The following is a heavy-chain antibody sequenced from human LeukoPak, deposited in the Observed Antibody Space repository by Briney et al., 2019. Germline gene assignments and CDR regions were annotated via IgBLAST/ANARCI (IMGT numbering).Heavy chain of an antibody. D-gene: IGHD3-3*01. CDR3: ARGLTYYDFWSGPSGDY. J-gene: IGHJ4*02. Sequence: SETLSLTCAVYGGSFSGYYWSWIRQPPRKGLEWIGEINHSGSTNYNPSLKSRVTISVDTSKNQFSLKLSSVTAADTAVYYCARGLTYYDFWSGPSGDYWGQGTLVTVSS. CDR1: GGSFSGYY. CDR2: INHSGST. V-gene: IGHV4-34*01.